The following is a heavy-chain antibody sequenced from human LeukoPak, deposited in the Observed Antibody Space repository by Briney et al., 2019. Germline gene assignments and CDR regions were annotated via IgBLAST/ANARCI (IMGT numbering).Heavy chain of an antibody. CDR1: GYTFTSYD. Sequence: GASVKVSCKASGYTFTSYDFNWVRQATGQRPEWMGWMSPNSGDTGYAQKFQDRVTMTRNTSISTAYMELSSLRSEDTAVYYCARPVWAVVKADAFDIWGQGTMVTVSS. V-gene: IGHV1-8*01. CDR2: MSPNSGDT. CDR3: ARPVWAVVKADAFDI. J-gene: IGHJ3*02. D-gene: IGHD4-23*01.